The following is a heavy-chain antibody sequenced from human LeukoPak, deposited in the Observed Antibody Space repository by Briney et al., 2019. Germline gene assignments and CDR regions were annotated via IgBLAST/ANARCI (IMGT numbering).Heavy chain of an antibody. J-gene: IGHJ4*02. V-gene: IGHV3-30*18. CDR1: GFTFSGYG. Sequence: GGSLRLSCAASGFTFSGYGMHWVRQAPGKGLEWVAVISYDGSNKYYADSVKGRFTISRDNSKNTLYLQMNSLRAEDTAVYYCAKGSYSSSWFGPYYFDYWGQGTLVTVSS. CDR2: ISYDGSNK. D-gene: IGHD6-13*01. CDR3: AKGSYSSSWFGPYYFDY.